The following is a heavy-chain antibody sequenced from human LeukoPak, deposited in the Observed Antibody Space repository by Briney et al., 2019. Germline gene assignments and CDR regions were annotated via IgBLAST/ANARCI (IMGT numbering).Heavy chain of an antibody. D-gene: IGHD2-15*01. V-gene: IGHV4-59*01. CDR2: IYYSGST. CDR1: GGSISSYS. CDR3: ARLPPCSGGSCNWFDP. Sequence: SETLSLTCTVSGGSISSYSWSWIRQPPGKGLEWIGDIYYSGSTNYNPSLKSRVTISVDTSKNQFSLKLSSVTAADTAVYYGARLPPCSGGSCNWFDPWGQGTLVTVSS. J-gene: IGHJ5*02.